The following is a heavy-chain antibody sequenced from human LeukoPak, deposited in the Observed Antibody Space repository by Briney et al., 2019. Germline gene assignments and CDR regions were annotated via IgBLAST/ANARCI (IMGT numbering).Heavy chain of an antibody. D-gene: IGHD3-22*01. V-gene: IGHV1-2*02. J-gene: IGHJ4*02. CDR3: ARAYDNNDYFDY. Sequence: GASVKVSCKASGYTFTGYYMHWVRLAPGQGREWMGWINPNSGGTSYAQKFQGRVTMTRDTSISTAYMELTRLRFDDTAVYYCARAYDNNDYFDYWGQGTLVTVSS. CDR1: GYTFTGYY. CDR2: INPNSGGT.